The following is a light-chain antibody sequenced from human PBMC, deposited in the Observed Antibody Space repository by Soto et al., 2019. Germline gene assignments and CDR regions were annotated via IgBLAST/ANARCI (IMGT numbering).Light chain of an antibody. Sequence: EIVMTQSPATLSVSPGERATLSCRASQSVSGSLAWYQQKPGQAPRLLIYGASTRATGIPARFSGSGSGTEFTLTIRNLQSEDFAVCYRQQYKAWPPVTFGGGTKVEIK. V-gene: IGKV3-15*01. CDR3: QQYKAWPPVT. J-gene: IGKJ4*01. CDR1: QSVSGS. CDR2: GAS.